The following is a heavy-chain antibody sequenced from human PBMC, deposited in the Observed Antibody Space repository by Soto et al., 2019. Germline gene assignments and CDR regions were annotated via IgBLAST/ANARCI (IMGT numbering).Heavy chain of an antibody. Sequence: QVQLVQSGAEVKKPGSSVKVSCKASGGTFSNYPISWVRQAPGQGLEWMGGIIPIFGTVIYAQKFQGRVTITADESTSTAYVALSSLLAEDTAGYYCARGNHMWLQLWSFALWARGALVTVS. J-gene: IGHJ2*01. CDR2: IIPIFGTV. CDR1: GGTFSNYP. CDR3: ARGNHMWLQLWSFAL. V-gene: IGHV1-69*12. D-gene: IGHD5-12*01.